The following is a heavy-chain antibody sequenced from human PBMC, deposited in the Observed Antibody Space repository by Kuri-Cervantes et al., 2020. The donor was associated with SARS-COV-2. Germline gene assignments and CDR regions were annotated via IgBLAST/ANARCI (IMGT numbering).Heavy chain of an antibody. V-gene: IGHV3-30-3*01. J-gene: IGHJ4*02. CDR2: ISYDGSNK. CDR1: GFTFSSYA. Sequence: GESLKISCAASGFTFSSYAMHWVRQAPGKGLEWVAVISYDGSNKYYADSVKGRFTISRDNAKNSLYLQMNSLRAEDTAVYYCARVVVVPAATEKQWLVWRLHDYWGQGTLVTVSS. CDR3: ARVVVVPAATEKQWLVWRLHDY. D-gene: IGHD2-2*01.